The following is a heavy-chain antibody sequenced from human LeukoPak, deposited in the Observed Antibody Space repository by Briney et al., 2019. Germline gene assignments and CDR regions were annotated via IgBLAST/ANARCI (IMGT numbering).Heavy chain of an antibody. CDR1: GYTLTELS. CDR2: FDPEDGET. D-gene: IGHD5-12*01. Sequence: ASVKVSCKVSGYTLTELSMHGVRQAPGKGLEWMGGFDPEDGETIYAQKFQGRVTMTEDTSTDTAYMELSSLRSEDTAVYYCATDGPGEWLRFGGYWGQGTLVTVSS. V-gene: IGHV1-24*01. J-gene: IGHJ4*02. CDR3: ATDGPGEWLRFGGY.